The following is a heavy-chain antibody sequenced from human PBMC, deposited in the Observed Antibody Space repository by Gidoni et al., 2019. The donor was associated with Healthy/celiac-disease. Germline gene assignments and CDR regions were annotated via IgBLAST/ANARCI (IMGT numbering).Heavy chain of an antibody. Sequence: EVQLVESGGGLVQPGGSLRLSCAASGFTFSSYDMHWVRQATGKGLEWVSAIGTAGDTYYPGSVKGRFTISRENAKNSLYLQMNSLRAGDTAVYYCARAPGGYYGMDVWGQGTTVTVSS. J-gene: IGHJ6*02. CDR3: ARAPGGYYGMDV. D-gene: IGHD3-10*01. V-gene: IGHV3-13*01. CDR1: GFTFSSYD. CDR2: IGTAGDT.